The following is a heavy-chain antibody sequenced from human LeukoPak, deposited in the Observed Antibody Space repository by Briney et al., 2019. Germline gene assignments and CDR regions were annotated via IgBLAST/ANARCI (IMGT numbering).Heavy chain of an antibody. CDR1: GGSISNYY. Sequence: SETLSLTCTVSGGSISNYYWGWIRQPPGKGLEWIGYIYHSGSTNYNPSLKSRVTISVDTSKNQFSLKLSSVTAADTAVYYCARGLCVGGTCYGIDYWGQGTLVTVSS. CDR2: IYHSGST. J-gene: IGHJ4*02. D-gene: IGHD2-15*01. V-gene: IGHV4-59*01. CDR3: ARGLCVGGTCYGIDY.